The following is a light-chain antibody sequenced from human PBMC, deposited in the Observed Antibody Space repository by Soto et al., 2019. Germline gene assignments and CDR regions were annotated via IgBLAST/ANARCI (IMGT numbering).Light chain of an antibody. V-gene: IGKV3-20*01. CDR2: GAS. CDR3: QQYGSYPGFT. Sequence: EIVLTQSPGTLSLSPGERATLSCRASQSVSSSYLAWYQQKPRQAPRLLIYGASSRATGIPERFSGSGSGTTYSLITSSLVPEEFSVYYSQQYGSYPGFTFGRGTKVDIK. J-gene: IGKJ3*01. CDR1: QSVSSSY.